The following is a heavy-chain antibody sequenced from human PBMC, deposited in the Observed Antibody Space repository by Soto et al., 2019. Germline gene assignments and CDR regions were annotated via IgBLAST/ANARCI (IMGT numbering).Heavy chain of an antibody. Sequence: GSLRLSCAASGFTFTRYSMNWVRQAPGKGLEWVSSISSTTNYIYYGDSMKGRFTISRDNAKNSLYLEMNSLRAEDTAVYYCSRPRGYDLYFNYWGQGTLVTVSS. CDR2: ISSTTNYI. CDR1: GFTFTRYS. D-gene: IGHD6-25*01. V-gene: IGHV3-21*06. CDR3: SRPRGYDLYFNY. J-gene: IGHJ4*02.